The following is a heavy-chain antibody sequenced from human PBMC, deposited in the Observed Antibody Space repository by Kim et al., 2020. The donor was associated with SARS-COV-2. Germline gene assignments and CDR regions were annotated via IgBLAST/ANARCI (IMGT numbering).Heavy chain of an antibody. CDR2: IYPGDSDT. CDR1: GYSFTSYW. Sequence: GESLNISCKGSGYSFTSYWIGWVRQMPGKGLELMGSIYPGDSDTRYSLSFQGQVTISADKFISTAYLQWSSLKASDTAMYYCATTGPVRKVVPAAMAWSDFDNWGQGTMVTVSS. J-gene: IGHJ3*02. V-gene: IGHV5-51*01. D-gene: IGHD2-2*01. CDR3: ATTGPVRKVVPAAMAWSDFDN.